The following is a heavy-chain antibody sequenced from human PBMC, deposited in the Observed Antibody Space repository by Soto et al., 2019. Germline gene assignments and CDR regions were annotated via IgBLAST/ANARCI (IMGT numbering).Heavy chain of an antibody. J-gene: IGHJ4*02. D-gene: IGHD3-22*01. V-gene: IGHV3-23*01. CDR1: GFTFSSYA. Sequence: GGSLRLSCAASGFTFSSYAMSWVRQAPGKGLEWVSAISGSGGSTYYADSLKARFTISRDNSKNTLYLQMNSLSAEDTAVYYCAKEAYDSSGYGFFDFWGQGSLVTAPQ. CDR2: ISGSGGST. CDR3: AKEAYDSSGYGFFDF.